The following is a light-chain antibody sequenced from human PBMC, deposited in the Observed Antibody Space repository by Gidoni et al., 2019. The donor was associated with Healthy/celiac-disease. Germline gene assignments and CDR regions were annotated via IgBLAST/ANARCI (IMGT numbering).Light chain of an antibody. CDR3: QSYDSSLSGGV. Sequence: QSVLTQPPSVSAAPRQRVTISCTGSTSNIGAGYDVHWYQQLPGTAPKPLIYGNSNRPSGVPDRFSGSKSGTSASLAITGLQAEDEADYYCQSYDSSLSGGVFGGGTKLTVL. CDR2: GNS. J-gene: IGLJ3*02. V-gene: IGLV1-40*01. CDR1: TSNIGAGYD.